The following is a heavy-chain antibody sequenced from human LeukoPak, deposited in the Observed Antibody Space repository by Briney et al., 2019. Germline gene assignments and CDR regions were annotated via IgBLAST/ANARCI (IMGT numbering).Heavy chain of an antibody. D-gene: IGHD3-16*02. V-gene: IGHV4-59*01. Sequence: PSETLSLTCTVSGGSISSYYWSWIRQPPGKGLEWIGYIYYSGSTNYNPSLKSRVTISVDTSKNQFSLKLSSVTAADTAVYYCAKDHPRNRAFDYWGQGTLVTVSS. J-gene: IGHJ4*02. CDR1: GGSISSYY. CDR2: IYYSGST. CDR3: AKDHPRNRAFDY.